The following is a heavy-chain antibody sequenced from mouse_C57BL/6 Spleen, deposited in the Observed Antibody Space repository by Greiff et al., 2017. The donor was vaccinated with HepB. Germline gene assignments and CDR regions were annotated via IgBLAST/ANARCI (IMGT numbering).Heavy chain of an antibody. CDR2: IWSGGST. J-gene: IGHJ4*01. CDR1: GFSLTSYG. Sequence: QVQLQQSGPGLVQPSQSLSITCTVSGFSLTSYGVHWVRQSPGKGLEWLGVIWSGGSTDYNAAFISRLSISKDNSKSQVFFKMNSLQADDTAIYYCARNRDGYYEDYYAMDYWGQGTSVTVSS. CDR3: ARNRDGYYEDYYAMDY. D-gene: IGHD2-3*01. V-gene: IGHV2-2*01.